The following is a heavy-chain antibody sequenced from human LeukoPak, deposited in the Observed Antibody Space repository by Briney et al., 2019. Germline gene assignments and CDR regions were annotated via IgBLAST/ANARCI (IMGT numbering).Heavy chain of an antibody. J-gene: IGHJ6*03. CDR3: ARTVTTRYYYYYYMDV. CDR2: IYSGGST. D-gene: IGHD4-11*01. V-gene: IGHV3-66*02. Sequence: GGSLRLSCAASGFTVSSNYMSWVRRAPGKGLEWVSVIYSGGSTYYADSVKGRFTISRDNSKNTLYLQMNSLRAEDTAVYYCARTVTTRYYYYYYMDVWGKGTTVTVSS. CDR1: GFTVSSNY.